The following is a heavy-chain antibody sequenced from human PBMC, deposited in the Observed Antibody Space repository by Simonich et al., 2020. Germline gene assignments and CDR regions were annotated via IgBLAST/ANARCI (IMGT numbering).Heavy chain of an antibody. CDR1: GFTFSSYW. CDR2: IKQDGREK. V-gene: IGHV3-7*01. Sequence: EVQLVESGGGLVQPGGSLRLSCAASGFTFSSYWMSWVRQAPGRGVGWVANIKQDGREKYNVDSVKGRFTISRDNAKNSLYLQMNSLRAEDTAVYYCACLGTGDAFDIWGQGTMVTVSS. D-gene: IGHD3-9*01. J-gene: IGHJ3*02. CDR3: ACLGTGDAFDI.